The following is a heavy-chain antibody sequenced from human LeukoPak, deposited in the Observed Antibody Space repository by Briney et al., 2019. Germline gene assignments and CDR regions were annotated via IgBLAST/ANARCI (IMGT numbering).Heavy chain of an antibody. CDR2: ISGSGGST. V-gene: IGHV3-23*01. Sequence: GGSLRLSCAASGFTFSSYAMSWVRQAPGKGLEWVSAISGSGGSTYYADSVEGRFTISRDNSKNTLYLQMNSLRAEDTAVYYCAKEPFLRYFDWLFPSSYFDYWGQGTLVTVSS. CDR1: GFTFSSYA. J-gene: IGHJ4*02. CDR3: AKEPFLRYFDWLFPSSYFDY. D-gene: IGHD3-9*01.